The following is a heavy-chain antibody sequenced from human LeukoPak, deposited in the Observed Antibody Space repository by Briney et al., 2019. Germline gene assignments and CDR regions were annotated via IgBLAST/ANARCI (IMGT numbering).Heavy chain of an antibody. CDR3: ARVLSGKPYYYYYMDV. CDR2: ISSSSSTI. CDR1: GFTFSSYG. D-gene: IGHD1-1*01. J-gene: IGHJ6*03. Sequence: GGSLRLSCAASGFTFSSYGMTWVRQAPGKGLEWVSYISSSSSTIYYADSVKGRFTISRDNAKNSLYLQMNSLRAEDTAVYYCARVLSGKPYYYYYMDVWGKGTTVTVSS. V-gene: IGHV3-48*01.